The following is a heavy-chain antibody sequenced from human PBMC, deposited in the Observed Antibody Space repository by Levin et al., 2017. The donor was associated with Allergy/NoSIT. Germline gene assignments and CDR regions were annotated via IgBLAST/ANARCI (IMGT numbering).Heavy chain of an antibody. CDR1: FFPFIPSF. D-gene: IGHD3-10*01. J-gene: IGHJ4*02. Sequence: GESLKISCSSSFFPFIPSFLPFFLPSPFKELEFVSGIGGNGGITDYTDSVKGRFTISRDNSKNMVYLQMSSLRTEDTAVYYCVTGGAYYYAHWGQGILVTVSS. V-gene: IGHV3-64D*06. CDR3: VTGGAYYYAH. CDR2: IGGNGGIT.